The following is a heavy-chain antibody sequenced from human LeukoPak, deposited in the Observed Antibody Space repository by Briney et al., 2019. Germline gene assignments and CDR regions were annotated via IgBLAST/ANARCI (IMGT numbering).Heavy chain of an antibody. CDR2: IIPILGIA. D-gene: IGHD2-2*01. J-gene: IGHJ4*02. CDR1: GGTFSSYA. Sequence: SVKVSCKASGGTFSSYAISWVRQAPGQGLEWMGRIIPILGIANYAQMFQGRVTITADKSTSTAYMELSSLRSEDTAAYYCARDREVVPAAFDYWGQGTLVTVSS. V-gene: IGHV1-69*04. CDR3: ARDREVVPAAFDY.